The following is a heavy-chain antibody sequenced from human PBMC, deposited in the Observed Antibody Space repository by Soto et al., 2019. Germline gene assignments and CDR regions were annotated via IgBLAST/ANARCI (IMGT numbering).Heavy chain of an antibody. D-gene: IGHD4-17*01. Sequence: QITLKESGPTLVKTTQTLTLTCTFSGFSLSTSGVGVGWIRQPPGKALEWLALIYWDDDKRYSPSLKSRLTITKDTSKNQVVLTMTNMDPVDTATDYCAHQTTVTTVDYWGQGTLVTVSS. V-gene: IGHV2-5*02. J-gene: IGHJ4*02. CDR3: AHQTTVTTVDY. CDR2: IYWDDDK. CDR1: GFSLSTSGVG.